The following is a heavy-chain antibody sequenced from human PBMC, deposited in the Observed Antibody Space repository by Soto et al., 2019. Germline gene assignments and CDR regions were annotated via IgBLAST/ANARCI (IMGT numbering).Heavy chain of an antibody. Sequence: GGSLRLSCAASGFPFINFAMSWVRQSPGKGLEWVSAISGTGSRTWYADSVRGRFTVSRDNSKNTLYLQMNSLRDEDTAVYYCAKSPDFYYYTMDVWGQGTTVTVSS. V-gene: IGHV3-23*01. CDR2: ISGTGSRT. CDR3: AKSPDFYYYTMDV. CDR1: GFPFINFA. J-gene: IGHJ6*02.